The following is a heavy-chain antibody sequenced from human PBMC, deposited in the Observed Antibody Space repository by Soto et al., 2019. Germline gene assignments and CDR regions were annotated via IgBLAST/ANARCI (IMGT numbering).Heavy chain of an antibody. Sequence: GESLKISCKASGYIFTSYWIGWVRQMPGIGLEWMGIVNPADSDTRYSPSFQGQVTVSADKSISTAYLQWGSLKASDTAMYYCVTPDSSGYYSHWGQGAPVTSPQ. CDR2: VNPADSDT. CDR3: VTPDSSGYYSH. D-gene: IGHD3-22*01. J-gene: IGHJ4*02. V-gene: IGHV5-51*01. CDR1: GYIFTSYW.